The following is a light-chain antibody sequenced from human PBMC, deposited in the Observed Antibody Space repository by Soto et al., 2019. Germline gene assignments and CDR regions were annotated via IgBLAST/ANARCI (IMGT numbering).Light chain of an antibody. Sequence: DIVLTQSPGTLSLSPGERATLSFRASQSVSSSYLAWYQQKPGQAPRLLIYCASSRAIGIPDRFSGSGSGTDFTLTISRLEPEDFAVYYCQQYGSSFTFGQGTRLEI. CDR1: QSVSSSY. V-gene: IGKV3-20*01. CDR2: CAS. J-gene: IGKJ5*01. CDR3: QQYGSSFT.